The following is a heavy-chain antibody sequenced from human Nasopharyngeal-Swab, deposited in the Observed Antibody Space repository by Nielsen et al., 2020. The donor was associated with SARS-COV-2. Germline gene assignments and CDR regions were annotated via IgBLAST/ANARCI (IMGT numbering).Heavy chain of an antibody. D-gene: IGHD5-18*01. Sequence: SLKISCVASGYSFRTYGMSWVRQAPGKGLEWVSGITWNSGNKGYAESVQGRFTISRDNARNSLYLQMDSLRAEDTALYYCAKARRTDTYGFECFDHWGQGTLVTVSS. CDR1: GYSFRTYG. CDR3: AKARRTDTYGFECFDH. CDR2: ITWNSGNK. J-gene: IGHJ4*02. V-gene: IGHV3-9*01.